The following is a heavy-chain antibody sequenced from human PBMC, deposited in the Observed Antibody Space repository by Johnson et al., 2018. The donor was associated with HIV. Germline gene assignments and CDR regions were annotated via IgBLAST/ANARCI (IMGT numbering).Heavy chain of an antibody. CDR3: VKVQDEWFRALGAFDI. V-gene: IGHV3-11*04. Sequence: QMLLVESGGGLVQPGGSLRLSCAASGFTFSDYYMSWIRQAPGKGLEWVSYISSSGSTIYYADSVKGRFTISRDNAKNSLYLQMNTLRAEYTAVYYCVKVQDEWFRALGAFDIWGQGTMVTVSS. CDR1: GFTFSDYY. D-gene: IGHD3-10*01. J-gene: IGHJ3*02. CDR2: ISSSGSTI.